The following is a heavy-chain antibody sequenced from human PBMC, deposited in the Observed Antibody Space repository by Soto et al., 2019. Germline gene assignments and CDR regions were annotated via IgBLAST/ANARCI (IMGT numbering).Heavy chain of an antibody. CDR1: GYSFTSYW. J-gene: IGHJ6*02. Sequence: PGESLKISCKGSGYSFTSYWIAWVRQMPGKGLEWMGIIYPGDSDTRYSPSFQGQVTISADKSSSTAYLQWSSLKASDTAMYYCARASMVRGLYYYGMDVWGQGTTVTVS. CDR2: IYPGDSDT. D-gene: IGHD3-10*01. CDR3: ARASMVRGLYYYGMDV. V-gene: IGHV5-51*01.